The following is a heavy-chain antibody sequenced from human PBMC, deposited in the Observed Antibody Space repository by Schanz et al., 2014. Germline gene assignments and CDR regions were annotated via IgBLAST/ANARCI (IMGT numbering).Heavy chain of an antibody. J-gene: IGHJ4*02. D-gene: IGHD5-12*01. CDR1: GFTFDDYT. Sequence: EVQLVESGGVVVQPGGSLRLSCAASGFTFDDYTMHWVRQAPGKGLEWVSLISWDGNSRYYADSVKGRFTISRDNSKNALYLQMNNLRTEDTALYYCVKESGYGPVHYFDSWGQGTLVTVSS. CDR3: VKESGYGPVHYFDS. CDR2: ISWDGNSR. V-gene: IGHV3-43*01.